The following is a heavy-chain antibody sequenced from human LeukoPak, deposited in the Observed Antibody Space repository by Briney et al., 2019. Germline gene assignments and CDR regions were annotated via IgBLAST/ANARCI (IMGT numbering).Heavy chain of an antibody. CDR2: ISGSGGST. D-gene: IGHD3-9*01. V-gene: IGHV3-23*01. CDR3: AGEARIRYFDWLLYGDWFDP. CDR1: GFTFSSYA. Sequence: SGGSLRLSCAASGFTFSSYAMSWVRQAPGKGLEWVSAISGSGGSTYYADSVKGRFTISRDNAKNSLYLQMNSLRAEDTAVYYCAGEARIRYFDWLLYGDWFDPWGQGTLVTVSS. J-gene: IGHJ5*02.